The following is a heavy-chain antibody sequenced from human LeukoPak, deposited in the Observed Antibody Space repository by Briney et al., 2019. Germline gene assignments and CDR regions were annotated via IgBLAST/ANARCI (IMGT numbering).Heavy chain of an antibody. CDR1: GGSIRSYY. J-gene: IGHJ4*02. D-gene: IGHD3-10*01. CDR3: ARHSRSVDYGSGSYTWDY. Sequence: PSETLSLTCTVSGGSIRSYYWSWIRQPPGKGLEWIGYIYYSGNTKYNPSPKSRVTISVDTSRNQFSLKLSSVTAADTAVYYCARHSRSVDYGSGSYTWDYWGQGTLVTVSS. V-gene: IGHV4-59*08. CDR2: IYYSGNT.